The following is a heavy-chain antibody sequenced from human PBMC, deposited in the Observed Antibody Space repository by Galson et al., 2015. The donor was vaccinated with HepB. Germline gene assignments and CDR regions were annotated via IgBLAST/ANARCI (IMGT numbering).Heavy chain of an antibody. D-gene: IGHD3-9*01. CDR2: ISAYNGNT. J-gene: IGHJ6*03. Sequence: SVKVSCKASGYTFTSYGISWVRQAPGQGLEWMGWISAYNGNTNYAQKLQGRVTMTTDTSTSTAYMELRSLRSDDTAVYYCARDKRNYDILTGYLYYYMDVWGKGTTVTVSS. CDR3: ARDKRNYDILTGYLYYYMDV. CDR1: GYTFTSYG. V-gene: IGHV1-18*01.